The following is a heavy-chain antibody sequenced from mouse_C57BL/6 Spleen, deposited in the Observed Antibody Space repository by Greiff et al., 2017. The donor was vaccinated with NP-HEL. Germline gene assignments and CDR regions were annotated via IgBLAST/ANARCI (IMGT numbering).Heavy chain of an antibody. Sequence: DVKLVESGGGLVQPKGSLKLSCAASGFSFNTYAMNWVRQAPGKGLEWVARIRSKSNNYATYYADSVKDRFTISRDDSESMLYLQMNNLKTEDTAMYYCVRHKEDSSSYFDYWGQGTTLTVSS. J-gene: IGHJ2*01. V-gene: IGHV10-1*01. CDR2: IRSKSNNYAT. CDR3: VRHKEDSSSYFDY. D-gene: IGHD3-2*02. CDR1: GFSFNTYA.